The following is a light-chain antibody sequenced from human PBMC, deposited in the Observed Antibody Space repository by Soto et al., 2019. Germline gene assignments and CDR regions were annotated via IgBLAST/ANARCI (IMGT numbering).Light chain of an antibody. V-gene: IGKV1-33*01. J-gene: IGKJ4*01. Sequence: DIEMTQSPSSLSASVGDRVFITCRASHDISDYLNWYQQEPGKAPKFLIYDASNLETGVPSRFSGSGFGTEFNFTISSLQPEDVATYYCQHYDSLSLTFGGGTRVKIK. CDR2: DAS. CDR3: QHYDSLSLT. CDR1: HDISDY.